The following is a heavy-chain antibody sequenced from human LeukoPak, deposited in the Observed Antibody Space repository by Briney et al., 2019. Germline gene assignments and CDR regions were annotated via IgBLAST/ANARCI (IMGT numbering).Heavy chain of an antibody. CDR3: ARGGYSGYVELDY. V-gene: IGHV1-69*01. D-gene: IGHD5-12*01. J-gene: IGHJ4*02. CDR2: IIPIFGTA. CDR1: GGIFSSYA. Sequence: GSSVKVSCKTSGGIFSSYAISWVRQAPGQGLEWMGGIIPIFGTANFAQKFQGRVTIIADESTTTVYMELSSLRSEDTAVYYCARGGYSGYVELDYWGQGTLVTVSS.